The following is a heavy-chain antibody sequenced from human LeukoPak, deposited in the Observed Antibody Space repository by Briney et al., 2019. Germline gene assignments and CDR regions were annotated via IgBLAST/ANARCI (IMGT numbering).Heavy chain of an antibody. CDR2: IRSRSYGGTT. CDR1: GFTFVDYP. V-gene: IGHV3-49*04. Sequence: GGSLRLSCIASGFTFVDYPITWVRQAPGKGLEWLGLIRSRSYGGTTEFAASAKGRFTISRDDSSNIAYLHMTSLKTEDTAMYFCSRADTLPGFKYWFDSWGPGTLVTVSS. CDR3: SRADTLPGFKYWFDS. J-gene: IGHJ5*01. D-gene: IGHD2-2*01.